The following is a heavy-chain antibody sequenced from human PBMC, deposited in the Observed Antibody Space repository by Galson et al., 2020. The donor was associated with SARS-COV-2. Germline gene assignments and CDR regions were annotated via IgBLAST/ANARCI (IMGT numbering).Heavy chain of an antibody. CDR3: ARDGQTSSGWAFDY. J-gene: IGHJ4*02. Sequence: GGSLRLTCAASGFTISSHAMHWVRQAPGKGLEWVAQIFFDGSDKYYGDSVKGRFTISRDSSKNTVYLQMNNLRADDTAVYYCARDGQTSSGWAFDYWGQGTLVTVSS. CDR1: GFTISSHA. CDR2: IFFDGSDK. V-gene: IGHV3-33*08. D-gene: IGHD6-19*01.